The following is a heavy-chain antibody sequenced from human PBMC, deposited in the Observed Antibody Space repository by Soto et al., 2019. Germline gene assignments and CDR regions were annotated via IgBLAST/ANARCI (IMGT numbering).Heavy chain of an antibody. J-gene: IGHJ3*02. CDR3: AHRKTVTTPLGAFDI. Sequence: QITLKESGPTLVKPTQTLTLTCTFSGFSLSTSGVGVGWIRQPPGKALEWLALIYWDDDKRYSPSLKSRLTITKDTSKNQVVLTMTNMDPVDTATYYCAHRKTVTTPLGAFDIWGQGTMVTVSS. CDR1: GFSLSTSGVG. CDR2: IYWDDDK. D-gene: IGHD4-17*01. V-gene: IGHV2-5*02.